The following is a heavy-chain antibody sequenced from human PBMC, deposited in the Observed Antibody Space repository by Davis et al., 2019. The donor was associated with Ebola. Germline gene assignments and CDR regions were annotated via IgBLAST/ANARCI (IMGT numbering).Heavy chain of an antibody. J-gene: IGHJ4*02. Sequence: PSETLSLTCTVSGGSISSYYWSWIRQPPGKGLEWIGYIYYSGSTNYNPSLKSRVTISVDTSKNQFSLKLSSVTAADTAVYYCARQWAYCSGGSCYPSDYWGQGTLVTVSS. CDR1: GGSISSYY. CDR3: ARQWAYCSGGSCYPSDY. D-gene: IGHD2-15*01. V-gene: IGHV4-59*08. CDR2: IYYSGST.